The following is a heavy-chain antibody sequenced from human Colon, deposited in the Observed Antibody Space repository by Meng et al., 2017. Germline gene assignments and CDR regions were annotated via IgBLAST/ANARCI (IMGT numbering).Heavy chain of an antibody. CDR2: INPANGDT. D-gene: IGHD3-9*01. J-gene: IGHJ4*02. V-gene: IGHV1-3*01. CDR3: TSPIY. CDR1: GYSFTTYD. Sequence: QVQLVQSGAEVKKPGASVKVSCKASGYSFTTYDIHWVRQAPGQRLEWVGWINPANGDTKYSEKVQGRVIITRETSASTAYLELSSLISEDSAVYYCTSPIYWGQGTLVTVSS.